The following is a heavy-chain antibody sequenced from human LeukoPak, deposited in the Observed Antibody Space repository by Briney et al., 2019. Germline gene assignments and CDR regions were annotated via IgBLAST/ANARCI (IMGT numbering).Heavy chain of an antibody. CDR1: GFTFNIYS. CDR2: ISGTSNYI. D-gene: IGHD5-12*01. J-gene: IGHJ4*02. CDR3: ARDFSGYDYNFDY. V-gene: IGHV3-21*01. Sequence: GGSLRLSCAASGFTFNIYSMNWVRQAPGKGLEWVSSISGTSNYIYYADSVKGRFTISRDNAKNSLYLHMNSLRAEDTAVYYCARDFSGYDYNFDYWGQGTLVTVSS.